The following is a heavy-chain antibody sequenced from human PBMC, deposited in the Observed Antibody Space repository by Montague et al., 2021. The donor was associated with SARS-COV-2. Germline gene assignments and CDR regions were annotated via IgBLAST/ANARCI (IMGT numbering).Heavy chain of an antibody. Sequence: SLTLSCAASGFTFSSYSMNWDLQAPGTGLESVSSISSISSYIYYADSVTGRFTISRGNAKNSRFLQMNSLRAEDTAVYHCARDAHYDILTGYLGYWGQGTLVTVSS. CDR1: GFTFSSYS. J-gene: IGHJ4*02. CDR2: ISSISSYI. V-gene: IGHV3-21*01. CDR3: ARDAHYDILTGYLGY. D-gene: IGHD3-9*01.